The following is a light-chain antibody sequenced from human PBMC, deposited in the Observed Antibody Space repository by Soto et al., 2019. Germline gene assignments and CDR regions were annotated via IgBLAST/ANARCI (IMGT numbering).Light chain of an antibody. V-gene: IGLV4-69*01. CDR1: SGHSSYA. J-gene: IGLJ2*01. CDR2: LNSDGSH. Sequence: QSVLTQSPSASASLGASVKLTCTLSSGHSSYAIAWHQQQPEKGPRYLMKLNSDGSHSKGDGIPDRFSGSSSGAERYLTISSLQSEDEADYYCQTWGTGIVVFGGGIKLTVL. CDR3: QTWGTGIVV.